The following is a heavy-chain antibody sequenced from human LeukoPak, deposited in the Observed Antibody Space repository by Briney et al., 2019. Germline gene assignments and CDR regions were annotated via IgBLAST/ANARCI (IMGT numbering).Heavy chain of an antibody. CDR2: INPNSGGT. CDR1: GYTFTGYY. Sequence: GSVKVSCKASGYTFTGYYMHWVRQAPGQGLEWMGWINPNSGGTNYAQTFQGRVTMTTDTSISTAYMELSRLRSDDTAVYYCARAPPFDYWGQGTLVTVSS. CDR3: ARAPPFDY. J-gene: IGHJ4*02. V-gene: IGHV1-2*02.